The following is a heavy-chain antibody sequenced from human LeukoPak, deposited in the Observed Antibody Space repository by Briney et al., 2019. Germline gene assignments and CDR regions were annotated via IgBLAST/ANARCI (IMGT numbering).Heavy chain of an antibody. CDR2: INHSGST. V-gene: IGHV4-34*01. D-gene: IGHD6-13*01. CDR3: ARGRLSGSSHFDH. Sequence: SETLSLTCAVYGGSFSGYYWSWIRQPPGKGLEWIGEINHSGSTNYNPSLKSRVTISVDTSKNQFSLKLSSVTAADTAVYYCARGRLSGSSHFDHWGQGTLVIVSS. J-gene: IGHJ4*02. CDR1: GGSFSGYY.